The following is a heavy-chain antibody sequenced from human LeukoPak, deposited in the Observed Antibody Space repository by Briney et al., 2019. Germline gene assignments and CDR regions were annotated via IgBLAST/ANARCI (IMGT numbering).Heavy chain of an antibody. J-gene: IGHJ4*02. CDR3: VRDDDRPDNGLDY. V-gene: IGHV3-33*01. CDR1: GFTFSSYG. D-gene: IGHD3-22*01. Sequence: GGSLRLSCAASGFTFSSYGMHWVRQAPGQGLEWVAGILSDGSKEFYTDSVKGRFTISTDNSKNTLYLQMNSLRAADTAVDYCVRDDDRPDNGLDYWGQGTLVTVSS. CDR2: ILSDGSKE.